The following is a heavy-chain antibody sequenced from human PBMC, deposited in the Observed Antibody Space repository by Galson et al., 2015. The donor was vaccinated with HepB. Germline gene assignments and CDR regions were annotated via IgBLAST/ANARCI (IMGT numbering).Heavy chain of an antibody. V-gene: IGHV1-18*01. CDR2: ISTYSGYT. CDR1: GYTFSNYA. Sequence: SVKVSCKASGYTFSNYAITWVRQAPGQGLEWMGWISTYSGYTNYAQKFQGRVTMTTDTSTSTAYMELRSLRSDDTAVYYCGRSQALLTGDNWFDPWGQGTLVTVSS. J-gene: IGHJ5*02. D-gene: IGHD2-15*01. CDR3: GRSQALLTGDNWFDP.